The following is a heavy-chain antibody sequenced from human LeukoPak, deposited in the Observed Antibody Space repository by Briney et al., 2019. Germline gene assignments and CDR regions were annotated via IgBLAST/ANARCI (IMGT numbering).Heavy chain of an antibody. D-gene: IGHD6-13*01. CDR1: GYTFTNYY. J-gene: IGHJ6*02. V-gene: IGHV1-69*13. CDR3: ARSSSSWSYYYYGMDV. Sequence: SVKVSCKASGYTFTNYYMHWVRQAPGQGLEWMGGIIPIFGTANYAQKFQGRVTITADESTSTAYMELSSLRSEDTAVYYCARSSSSWSYYYYGMDVWGQGTTVTVSS. CDR2: IIPIFGTA.